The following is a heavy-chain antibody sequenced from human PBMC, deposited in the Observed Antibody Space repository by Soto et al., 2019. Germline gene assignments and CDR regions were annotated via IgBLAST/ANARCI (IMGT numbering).Heavy chain of an antibody. V-gene: IGHV4-59*01. CDR3: AAGEASSRNLVPYYLDF. CDR1: GGSMRNYF. D-gene: IGHD6-13*01. J-gene: IGHJ4*02. CDR2: IHYSGTT. Sequence: SETLSLTCTVSGGSMRNYFWTWIRQPPGKGLEWIGYIHYSGTTSFFPSYNPSLRSRVTISEDTSKNQFSLKLLSVPAADTAVYFCAAGEASSRNLVPYYLDFWGQGTLVTVSS.